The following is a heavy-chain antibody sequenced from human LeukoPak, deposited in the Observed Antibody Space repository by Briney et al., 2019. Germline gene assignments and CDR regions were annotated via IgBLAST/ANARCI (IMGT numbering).Heavy chain of an antibody. J-gene: IGHJ4*02. V-gene: IGHV3-30*02. CDR3: AKTYYYDSSGDLTKYYFDY. CDR2: VRYDGSNK. CDR1: GFTFSSYG. D-gene: IGHD3-22*01. Sequence: GGSLRLSCAASGFTFSSYGMHWVRQAPGKGLEWVAFVRYDGSNKYYADSVKGRFTISRDNSKNTLYLQMNSLRAEDTAVYYCAKTYYYDSSGDLTKYYFDYWGQGTLVTVSS.